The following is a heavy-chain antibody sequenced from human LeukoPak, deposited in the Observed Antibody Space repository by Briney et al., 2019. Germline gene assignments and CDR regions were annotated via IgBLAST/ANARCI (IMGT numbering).Heavy chain of an antibody. V-gene: IGHV3-11*01. CDR1: GFTFSDYY. CDR2: ISSSGSTI. Sequence: PGGSLRLSCAASGFTFSDYYMSWIRQAPGKGLEWISYISSSGSTIYYIDSVKSRFTMSRDNAKNSLYLQMTSLRAEDTAIYYCARRHDYFDYWAQGTLVTVSS. CDR3: ARRHDYFDY. J-gene: IGHJ4*02. D-gene: IGHD3-3*01.